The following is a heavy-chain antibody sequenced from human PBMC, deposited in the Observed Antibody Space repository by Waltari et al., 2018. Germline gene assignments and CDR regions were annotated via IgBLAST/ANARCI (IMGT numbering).Heavy chain of an antibody. J-gene: IGHJ4*02. Sequence: QVQLVQSGSELKKPGASVKVSCKASGYIFSNYAMNWVRQAPGQGLEWMGWINTTTWNPTYAQGFTGRFVFSLDTSVSTAYLQISSLKAEDTSVHYCAKGIQLWGRGSWYFDDWGQGTLVTVSS. CDR1: GYIFSNYA. CDR2: INTTTWNP. CDR3: AKGIQLWGRGSWYFDD. V-gene: IGHV7-4-1*02. D-gene: IGHD5-18*01.